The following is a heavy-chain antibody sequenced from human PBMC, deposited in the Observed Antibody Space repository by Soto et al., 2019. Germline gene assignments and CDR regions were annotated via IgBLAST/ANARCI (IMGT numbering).Heavy chain of an antibody. CDR1: GFSLSTGGVG. CDR2: IYWDDDK. J-gene: IGHJ6*02. Sequence: QITLKESGPTLVKPTQTLTLTCTFSGFSLSTGGVGVGWIRQPPGKALEWLALIYWDDDKRYSPSLKSRLTITKDTSKNQVVLPMTNMDPVDTGTYYCAHSRCGGDCLQSYSSHYYYGMDVWGQGTTVTVSS. D-gene: IGHD2-21*02. V-gene: IGHV2-5*02. CDR3: AHSRCGGDCLQSYSSHYYYGMDV.